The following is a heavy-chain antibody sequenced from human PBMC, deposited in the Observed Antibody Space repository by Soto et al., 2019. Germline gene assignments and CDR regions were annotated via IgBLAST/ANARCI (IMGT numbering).Heavy chain of an antibody. Sequence: GGSLRLSCAASGFTFSNAWMSWVRQAPGKGLEWVGRIKSKTDGGTTDYAAPVKGRFTISRDDSKNTLYLQMNSLKTEDTAVYYCTTEVGYSGYVRNDYWGQGTVVTVSS. CDR2: IKSKTDGGTT. CDR3: TTEVGYSGYVRNDY. J-gene: IGHJ4*02. D-gene: IGHD5-12*01. V-gene: IGHV3-15*01. CDR1: GFTFSNAW.